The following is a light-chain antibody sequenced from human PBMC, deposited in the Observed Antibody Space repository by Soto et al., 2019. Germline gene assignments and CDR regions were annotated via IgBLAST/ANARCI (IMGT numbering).Light chain of an antibody. V-gene: IGKV3-20*01. CDR1: QSVHIAY. J-gene: IGKJ1*01. Sequence: EIVLTQSPDTLSLSPGERVTLSCRASQSVHIAYLAWYQHTPGQAPRLLLYGVRSRAAGIPDRFSGRGAGTDFTLTITGLEPEDSAVYYCHQYNTSPWTFGQGTKVDNK. CDR2: GVR. CDR3: HQYNTSPWT.